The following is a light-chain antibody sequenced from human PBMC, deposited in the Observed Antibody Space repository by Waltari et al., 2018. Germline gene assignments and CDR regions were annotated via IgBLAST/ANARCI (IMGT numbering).Light chain of an antibody. V-gene: IGKV3-20*01. CDR3: QKYGSTPRP. Sequence: EIVLTQSPGPLSLSPGERASLSCRASQLISTSYLAWYQQKPGQAPRLLIYDASRRATGIPDRFSGSGSGTDFTLTISRLEPEDFAVYYCQKYGSTPRPFGGGTKVEIK. CDR1: QLISTSY. CDR2: DAS. J-gene: IGKJ4*01.